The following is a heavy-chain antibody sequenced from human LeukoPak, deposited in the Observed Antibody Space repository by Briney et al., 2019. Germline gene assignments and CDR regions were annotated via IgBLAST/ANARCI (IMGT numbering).Heavy chain of an antibody. CDR3: ARDGKRNFEWPNNWLDT. CDR1: GFTFSSYG. V-gene: IGHV3-30*03. Sequence: GGSLRLSCAASGFTFSSYGMHWVRQAPGKGLEWVAVTSFDGNKQYYGDSVRGRFTISRDNSMNMLYLHMNSLRADDTAVYYCARDGKRNFEWPNNWLDTWGQGDLVTVSS. J-gene: IGHJ5*02. D-gene: IGHD3-9*01. CDR2: TSFDGNKQ.